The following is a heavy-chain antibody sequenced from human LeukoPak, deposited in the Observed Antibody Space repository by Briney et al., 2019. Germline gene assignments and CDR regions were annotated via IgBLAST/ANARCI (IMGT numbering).Heavy chain of an antibody. CDR1: GFTFSIYP. Sequence: GGSLRLSCVASGFTFSIYPMTWVRQAPGKGREGVSAISGRGSNTYYADSVRGRFTITRDNAKNTLYLQMNSLRAEDTAVYYCARVRVGAYDFEYWGQGTLVTVSS. CDR2: ISGRGSNT. J-gene: IGHJ4*02. V-gene: IGHV3-23*01. CDR3: ARVRVGAYDFEY. D-gene: IGHD3-10*01.